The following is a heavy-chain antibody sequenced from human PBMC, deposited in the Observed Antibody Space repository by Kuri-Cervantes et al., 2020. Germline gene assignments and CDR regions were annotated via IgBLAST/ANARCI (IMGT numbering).Heavy chain of an antibody. CDR3: ARVQQHYYYMDV. J-gene: IGHJ6*03. CDR2: ISAYNGNT. Sequence: ASVKVSCKASGYTFTSYDINWVRQAPGQGLEWMGWISAYNGNTNYAQKLQGRVTMTTDTSTSTAYMELRNLRSDDTAVYYCARVQQHYYYMDVWGKGTTVTVSS. V-gene: IGHV1-18*01. D-gene: IGHD6-13*01. CDR1: GYTFTSYD.